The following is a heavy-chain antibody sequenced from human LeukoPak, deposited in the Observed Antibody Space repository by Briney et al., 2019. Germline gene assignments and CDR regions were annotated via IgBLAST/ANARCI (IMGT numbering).Heavy chain of an antibody. CDR3: ARDHFSDYVFDF. V-gene: IGHV1-18*01. CDR2: TSADNGHT. Sequence: ASVKVSCKASGYTFTSYGISWVRQAPGQGLEWMGFTSADNGHTNYVQKFQGRVTMTTDTSTNTAYMELRSLRFDDTAMYYCARDHFSDYVFDFWGQGTLITVSS. D-gene: IGHD3-10*02. CDR1: GYTFTSYG. J-gene: IGHJ4*02.